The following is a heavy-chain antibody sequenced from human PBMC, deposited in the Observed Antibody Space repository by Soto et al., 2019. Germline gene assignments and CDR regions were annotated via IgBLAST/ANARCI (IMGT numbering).Heavy chain of an antibody. V-gene: IGHV1-3*04. J-gene: IGHJ3*02. CDR1: GYTFTNYA. Sequence: QVQLVQSGAEVKKPGASVKVSCKASGYTFTNYAVHWVRQAPGQRLEWMGWINTGNDNTKYSQKFQGRVTITRDTSASTAYMELSSLRSEDTALYYCARDRGYSYGLHAFDIWGQGTMVTVSS. CDR2: INTGNDNT. D-gene: IGHD5-18*01. CDR3: ARDRGYSYGLHAFDI.